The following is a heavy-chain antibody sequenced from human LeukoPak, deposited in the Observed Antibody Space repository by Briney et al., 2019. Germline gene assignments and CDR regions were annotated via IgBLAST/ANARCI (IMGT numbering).Heavy chain of an antibody. J-gene: IGHJ4*02. Sequence: ASVKVSCKASGYTFTGYYMHWVRQAPGQGLEWMGRINPNSGGTNYAQKFQGRVTMTRDTSISTAYMELSRLRSDDTAVYYCARVGNYDFWSGYHGYYFDYWGQGTLSPSPQ. V-gene: IGHV1-2*06. D-gene: IGHD3-3*01. CDR2: INPNSGGT. CDR3: ARVGNYDFWSGYHGYYFDY. CDR1: GYTFTGYY.